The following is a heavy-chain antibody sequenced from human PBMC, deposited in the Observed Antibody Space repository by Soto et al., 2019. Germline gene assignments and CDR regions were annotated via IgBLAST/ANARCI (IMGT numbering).Heavy chain of an antibody. CDR2: IYISGST. Sequence: PSETLSLTCTVSCDSVSSYYWSWIRQPAGRGLEWIGRIYISGSTDYNPSLKGRVSMSVDRSKNQFSLKLTSVTAADTAVYYCVRDCSGGGCYSDYGMDVWGQGTTVTVSS. D-gene: IGHD2-15*01. J-gene: IGHJ6*02. CDR1: CDSVSSYY. CDR3: VRDCSGGGCYSDYGMDV. V-gene: IGHV4-4*07.